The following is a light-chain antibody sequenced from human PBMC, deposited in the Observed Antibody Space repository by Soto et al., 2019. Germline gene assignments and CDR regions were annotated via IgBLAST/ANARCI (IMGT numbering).Light chain of an antibody. V-gene: IGKV3-15*01. CDR2: GAS. CDR1: QSLSNN. J-gene: IGKJ1*01. Sequence: EIVMTQSPATLSVSPGERATLSCMASQSLSNNLAWYQQTPGQAPRLLIYGASTRATGIPARFSGSGSGTEFTLTVSSLQSEDFAVDYCQQYNSWPRTFGQGTKVEIK. CDR3: QQYNSWPRT.